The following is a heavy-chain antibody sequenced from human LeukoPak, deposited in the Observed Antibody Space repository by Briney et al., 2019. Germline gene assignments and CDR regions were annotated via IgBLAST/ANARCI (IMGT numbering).Heavy chain of an antibody. Sequence: PGGSLRLSCAASGFAFSTYWMSRLRQAPGKGLEWVSYISSSSSTIYYADSVKGRFTISRDNAKNSLYLQMNSLRAEDTAVYYCARSPSDFDYWGQGTLVTVSS. J-gene: IGHJ4*02. CDR2: ISSSSSTI. V-gene: IGHV3-48*04. CDR1: GFAFSTYW. CDR3: ARSPSDFDY.